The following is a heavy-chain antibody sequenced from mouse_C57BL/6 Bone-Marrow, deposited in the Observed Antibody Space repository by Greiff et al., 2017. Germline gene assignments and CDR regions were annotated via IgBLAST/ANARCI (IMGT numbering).Heavy chain of an antibody. CDR1: GYTFTSYW. D-gene: IGHD2-4*01. Sequence: VQLQQPGAELVKPGASVKMSCKASGYTFTSYWITWVKQRPGQGLEWIGDIYPGSGSTNYNEKFKSKATLTVDTSSSTAYMQLSSLTSEDSAVDYCARSGRDGDYTFDYWGQGTTLTVSS. J-gene: IGHJ2*01. CDR2: IYPGSGST. CDR3: ARSGRDGDYTFDY. V-gene: IGHV1-55*01.